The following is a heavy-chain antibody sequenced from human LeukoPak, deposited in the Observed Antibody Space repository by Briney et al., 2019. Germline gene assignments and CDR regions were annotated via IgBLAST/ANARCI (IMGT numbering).Heavy chain of an antibody. CDR1: GYTFTSYG. D-gene: IGHD6-19*01. J-gene: IGHJ6*02. V-gene: IGHV1-18*01. CDR2: ISAYNGNT. CDR3: ARTRYSSGWPTYYYYGMDV. Sequence: GASVKVSCKASGYTFTSYGISWVRQAPGQGLEWMGWISAYNGNTNYAQKLQGRVTMTTDTSTSTAYMELSSLRSEDTAVYYCARTRYSSGWPTYYYYGMDVWGQGTTVTVSS.